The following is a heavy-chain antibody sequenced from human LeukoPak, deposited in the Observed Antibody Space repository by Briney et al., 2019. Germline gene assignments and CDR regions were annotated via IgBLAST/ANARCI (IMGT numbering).Heavy chain of an antibody. D-gene: IGHD2-21*02. CDR2: IVVGSGNT. CDR3: AADCGGDCYSFDY. J-gene: IGHJ4*02. CDR1: GFTFTSSA. V-gene: IGHV1-58*01. Sequence: TSVKVSCKASGFTFTSSAVQWVRQARGQRLEWIGWIVVGSGNTNYAQKFQERVTITRDMSTSTAYMELSSLRSEDTAEYYCAADCGGDCYSFDYWGQGTLVTVSS.